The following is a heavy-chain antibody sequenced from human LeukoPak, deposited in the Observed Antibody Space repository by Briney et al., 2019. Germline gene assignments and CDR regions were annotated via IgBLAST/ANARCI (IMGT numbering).Heavy chain of an antibody. V-gene: IGHV3-21*01. J-gene: IGHJ5*02. Sequence: GGSLRLSCAASGFTFSIYSMNWVRQAPGKGLEWVSSITSSSDYIKYADSVKGRFTISRDNAKNSLYLQMYNLRAEDTAVYYCARVIGYDSSGYYPWGQGTLVTVSS. CDR2: ITSSSDYI. D-gene: IGHD3-22*01. CDR3: ARVIGYDSSGYYP. CDR1: GFTFSIYS.